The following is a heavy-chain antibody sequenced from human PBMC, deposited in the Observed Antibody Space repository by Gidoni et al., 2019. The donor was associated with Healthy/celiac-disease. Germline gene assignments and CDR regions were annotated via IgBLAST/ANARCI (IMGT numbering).Heavy chain of an antibody. CDR3: ARQFFVVVPAVRWFDP. J-gene: IGHJ5*02. Sequence: YNPSLKSRVTISVDTSKNQFSLKLSSVTAADTAVYYCARQFFVVVPAVRWFDPWGQGTLVTVSS. V-gene: IGHV4-39*01. D-gene: IGHD2-2*01.